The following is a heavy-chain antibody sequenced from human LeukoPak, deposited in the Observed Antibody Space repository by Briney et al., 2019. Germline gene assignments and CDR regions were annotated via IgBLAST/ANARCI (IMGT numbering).Heavy chain of an antibody. Sequence: SETLSLTCSVSGYDLSSGYDWGWVRQPPGMGLEWIGNINYSGRTSYHPSLTSRVTLSLDTSKNQFSLTLRSATAADTAVYYCARDSYCSASTSSCVDYWGPGILVTVSS. J-gene: IGHJ4*02. CDR2: INYSGRT. CDR1: GYDLSSGYD. V-gene: IGHV4-38-2*02. D-gene: IGHD2-15*01. CDR3: ARDSYCSASTSSCVDY.